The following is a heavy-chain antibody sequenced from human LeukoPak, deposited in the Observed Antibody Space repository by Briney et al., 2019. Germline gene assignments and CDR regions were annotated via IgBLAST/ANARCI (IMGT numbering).Heavy chain of an antibody. D-gene: IGHD3-22*01. CDR3: AGYYWGGLLPIDY. V-gene: IGHV1-24*01. Sequence: GASGKVSFKVSGYTLTELSMHWVRQAPGKGLEWMGGFDPEDGETIYAQKFQGRVTMTEDTSTDTAYMELSSLRSEDTAVYYCAGYYWGGLLPIDYWGQGTLVTVSS. CDR1: GYTLTELS. J-gene: IGHJ4*02. CDR2: FDPEDGET.